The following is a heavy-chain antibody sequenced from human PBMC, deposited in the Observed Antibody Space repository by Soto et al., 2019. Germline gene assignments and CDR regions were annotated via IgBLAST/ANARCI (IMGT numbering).Heavy chain of an antibody. J-gene: IGHJ6*02. CDR3: AKCNGDIYYYYAMDV. V-gene: IGHV3-30*18. CDR1: GFTFSSYG. Sequence: QVQLVESGGGVVQPGRSLRLSCAASGFTFSSYGMHWVRQAPGKGLEWVAVISYDGSNKYYADAVKGRFTISRDNSKNTLYLQMKSLRAEDTAVYYCAKCNGDIYYYYAMDVWGQGTTVTVSS. CDR2: ISYDGSNK. D-gene: IGHD2-8*01.